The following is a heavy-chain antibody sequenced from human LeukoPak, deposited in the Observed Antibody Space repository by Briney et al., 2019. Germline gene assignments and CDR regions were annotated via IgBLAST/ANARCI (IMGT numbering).Heavy chain of an antibody. J-gene: IGHJ4*02. V-gene: IGHV4-59*01. CDR2: THYSGST. Sequence: SEILSLTCTVSGDSISSYFWSWIRQSPGKGLEWIGYTHYSGSTSYNPSLTSRVTISLDTSKNQFYLKLSSVTASDTAFYYCARDQRRDYGDYFDNWGQGTQVTVSS. CDR3: ARDQRRDYGDYFDN. D-gene: IGHD3-16*01. CDR1: GDSISSYF.